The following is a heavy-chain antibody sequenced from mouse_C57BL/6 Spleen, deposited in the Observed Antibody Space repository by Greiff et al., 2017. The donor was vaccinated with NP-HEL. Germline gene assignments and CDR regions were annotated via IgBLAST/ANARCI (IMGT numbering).Heavy chain of an antibody. CDR2: IYPGDGDT. V-gene: IGHV1-82*01. Sequence: QVQLQQSGPELVKPGASVKISCKASGYAFSSSWMNWVKQRPGKGLEWIGRIYPGDGDTNYNGKFKGKATLTADKSSSTAYMQLSSLTSEDSAVYFCAREHYDYDGDWYFDVWGTGTTVTVSS. J-gene: IGHJ1*03. D-gene: IGHD2-4*01. CDR1: GYAFSSSW. CDR3: AREHYDYDGDWYFDV.